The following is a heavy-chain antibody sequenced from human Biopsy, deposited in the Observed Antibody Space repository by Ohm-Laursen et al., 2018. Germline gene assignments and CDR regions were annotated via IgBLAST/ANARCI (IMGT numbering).Heavy chain of an antibody. CDR2: MNPKSGDT. CDR3: ARGRLSGTRRALDI. J-gene: IGHJ3*02. V-gene: IGHV1-8*01. D-gene: IGHD1-7*01. CDR1: GYTFINYD. Sequence: ASVKVSCKTSGYTFINYDIHWVRQASGQGLEWMGGMNPKSGDTGYAHKFQGRVTMSRNTSISTANLEMSSLRSEDTAVYYCARGRLSGTRRALDIWGQGTMVTVSS.